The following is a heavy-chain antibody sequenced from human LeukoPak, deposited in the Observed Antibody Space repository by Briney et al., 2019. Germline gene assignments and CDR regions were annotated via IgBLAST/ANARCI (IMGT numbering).Heavy chain of an antibody. CDR3: ASETYYYDSSGYYLTYYFDY. CDR2: INPSGGST. Sequence: ASVKVSCKASGYTFTSYYMHWVRQAPGQGLEWMGIINPSGGSTSYAQKFQGRVTMTRDTSTSTVYMELSSLRSEDTAVYYCASETYYYDSSGYYLTYYFDYWGQGTLVTVSS. D-gene: IGHD3-22*01. J-gene: IGHJ4*02. V-gene: IGHV1-46*01. CDR1: GYTFTSYY.